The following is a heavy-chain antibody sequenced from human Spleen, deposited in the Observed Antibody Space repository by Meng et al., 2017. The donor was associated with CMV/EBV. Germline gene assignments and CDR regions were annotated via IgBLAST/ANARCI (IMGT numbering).Heavy chain of an antibody. D-gene: IGHD5/OR15-5a*01. J-gene: IGHJ4*02. CDR2: IRSKGYGGTK. Sequence: GESLKISCITSGFTFGDYAMSWVRQAPGKGLEWVGFIRSKGYGGTKEYAASVKGRFTMSRDDSKRIAYLQMNSLKIEDTGVYYCCRRVAVEDYWGQGTLVTVSS. CDR3: CRRVAVEDY. CDR1: GFTFGDYA. V-gene: IGHV3-49*04.